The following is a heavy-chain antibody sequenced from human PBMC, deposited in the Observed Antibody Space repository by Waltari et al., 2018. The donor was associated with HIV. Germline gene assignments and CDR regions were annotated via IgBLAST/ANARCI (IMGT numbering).Heavy chain of an antibody. CDR3: VLGMVVTATHEYSQH. CDR2: INPGDSDT. V-gene: IGHV5-51*03. Sequence: EVQLVQSGAEVKKPGESLKLSRKGSGFSFTTYWIGWVRQMPGKGLQWMAIINPGDSDTRYSPSFQGQVTISADKSISTAYLQWSSLKASDTAMYYWVLGMVVTATHEYSQHWGQGTLVTVSS. J-gene: IGHJ1*01. D-gene: IGHD2-21*02. CDR1: GFSFTTYW.